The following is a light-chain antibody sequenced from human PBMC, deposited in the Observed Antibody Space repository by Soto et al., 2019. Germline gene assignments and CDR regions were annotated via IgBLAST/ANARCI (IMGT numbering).Light chain of an antibody. V-gene: IGKV1-5*01. CDR1: QDISNY. CDR2: DAS. CDR3: QQYNSYSPGWT. J-gene: IGKJ1*01. Sequence: DIQMTQSPSSLSASVGDRVTITCQASQDISNYLNWYQQKPGKAPKLLIYDASSLESGVPSRFSGSGSGTEFTLTISSLQPDDFATYYCQQYNSYSPGWTFGQGTKVDIK.